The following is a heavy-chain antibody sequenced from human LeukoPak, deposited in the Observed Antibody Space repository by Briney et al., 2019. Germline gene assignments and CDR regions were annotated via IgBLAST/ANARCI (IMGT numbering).Heavy chain of an antibody. CDR1: GGSLASYY. CDR3: AGDNYFDITTYNLPTPLDY. CDR2: IYISGST. J-gene: IGHJ4*02. Sequence: SETLSLTCTVSGGSLASYYWSWIRQPAGKGLEWIGRIYISGSTNYNPSLQSRVTMSVDTSKNQFSLKLSSATAADTAVYYCAGDNYFDITTYNLPTPLDYWGQGILVTVSS. V-gene: IGHV4-4*07. D-gene: IGHD2/OR15-2a*01.